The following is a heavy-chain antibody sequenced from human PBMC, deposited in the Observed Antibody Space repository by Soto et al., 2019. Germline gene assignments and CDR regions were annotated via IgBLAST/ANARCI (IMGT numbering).Heavy chain of an antibody. J-gene: IGHJ6*02. CDR3: ARIRGYWYGLDV. CDR2: ITGTGGDT. V-gene: IGHV3-23*01. CDR1: GFPLSTYG. Sequence: EVQLLESGGGLVQPGGSLRLSCAASGFPLSTYGMSWVRQAPGKGLEWVSSITGTGGDTYYADSVKGRFTSSRDNSNNMLYLQMNSLRVEDTAVYYCARIRGYWYGLDVGSQGTTITVTS.